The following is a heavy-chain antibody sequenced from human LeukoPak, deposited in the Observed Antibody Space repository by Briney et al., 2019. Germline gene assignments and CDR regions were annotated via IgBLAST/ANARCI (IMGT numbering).Heavy chain of an antibody. CDR3: ARTGGSQGGNY. CDR2: ISGSGGRT. J-gene: IGHJ4*02. CDR1: GFTFSSYG. D-gene: IGHD1-26*01. V-gene: IGHV3-23*01. Sequence: GGSLRLSCAASGFTFSSYGMSWVRQAPGKGLEWVSGISGSGGRTYFADSVKGRFTISRDNSKNTLYLQMNSLGAEDTAVYYCARTGGSQGGNYWGQGTLVTVSS.